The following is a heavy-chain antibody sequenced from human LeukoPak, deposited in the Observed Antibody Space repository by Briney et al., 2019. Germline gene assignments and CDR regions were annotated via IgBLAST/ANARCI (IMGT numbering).Heavy chain of an antibody. Sequence: SETLSLTCTVSGGSISSGGYSWSWIRQPPGKSLEWIGYIYHSGSTYYNPSLKSRVTISVDRSKNQFSLKLSSVTAADTAVYYCARGAVAGPWVFGYRGQGTLVTVSS. D-gene: IGHD6-19*01. CDR2: IYHSGST. J-gene: IGHJ4*02. CDR1: GGSISSGGYS. CDR3: ARGAVAGPWVFGY. V-gene: IGHV4-30-2*01.